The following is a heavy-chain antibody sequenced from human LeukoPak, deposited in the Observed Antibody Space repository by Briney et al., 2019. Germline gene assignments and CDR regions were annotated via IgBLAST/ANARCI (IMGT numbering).Heavy chain of an antibody. J-gene: IGHJ3*02. V-gene: IGHV3-48*03. Sequence: GGSLRLSCTVSGFTFSSYEMSWVRQAPGKGLEWVSYISSSGRTKYYADSVKGRFTIFRDNAKNSLYLQMNSLRDEDRAVYYCARMVRGVSDAFDIWGQGTRVTVSS. CDR1: GFTFSSYE. CDR2: ISSSGRTK. CDR3: ARMVRGVSDAFDI. D-gene: IGHD3-10*01.